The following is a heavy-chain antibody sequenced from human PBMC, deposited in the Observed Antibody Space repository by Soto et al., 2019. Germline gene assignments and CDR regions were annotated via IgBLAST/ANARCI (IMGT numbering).Heavy chain of an antibody. Sequence: GGSLRLSCAASGFTFSSYGMHWVRQAPGKGLEWVAVISYDGSNKYYADSVKGRFTISRDNSKNTLYLQMNSLRAEDTAVYYCAKDQSKSVTKTSFDYWGQGTLVTVSS. D-gene: IGHD4-17*01. J-gene: IGHJ4*02. V-gene: IGHV3-30*18. CDR2: ISYDGSNK. CDR3: AKDQSKSVTKTSFDY. CDR1: GFTFSSYG.